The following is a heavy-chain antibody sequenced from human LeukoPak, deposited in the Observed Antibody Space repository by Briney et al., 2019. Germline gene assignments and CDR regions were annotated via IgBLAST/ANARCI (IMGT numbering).Heavy chain of an antibody. CDR3: ASGPRPGSGWFGYYKGV. V-gene: IGHV1-69*05. J-gene: IGHJ6*03. CDR2: IIPIFGTA. Sequence: GASVKVSCKASGGTFSSYAISWVRQAPGQGLEWMGGIIPIFGTANYAQKFQGRVTITTDESTSTAYMELSSLRSEDTAVYYCASGPRPGSGWFGYYKGVWGKGTTVTVSS. D-gene: IGHD6-19*01. CDR1: GGTFSSYA.